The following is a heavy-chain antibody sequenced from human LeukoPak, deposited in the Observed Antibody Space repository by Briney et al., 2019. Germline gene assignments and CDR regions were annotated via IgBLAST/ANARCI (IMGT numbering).Heavy chain of an antibody. CDR2: ISSSSYI. D-gene: IGHD2-2*02. Sequence: GGSLRLSCAASGFTFSSYSMNWVRQAPGKGLEWVSSISSSSYIYYADSVKGRFTISRDNAKNSLYLQMNSLRAEDTAVYYCARGGYCSSTSCYTAHYYYYYMDVWGKGTTVTVSS. V-gene: IGHV3-21*01. CDR1: GFTFSSYS. CDR3: ARGGYCSSTSCYTAHYYYYYMDV. J-gene: IGHJ6*03.